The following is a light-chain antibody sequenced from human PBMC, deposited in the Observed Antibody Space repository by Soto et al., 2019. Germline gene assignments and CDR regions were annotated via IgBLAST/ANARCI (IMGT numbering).Light chain of an antibody. J-gene: IGLJ1*01. Sequence: QSALTQPASVSGSPGQSITISCTGTSSDVGTYNYVSWYQQHPGKAPKLMIYEVNNRPSGVSDRFSGSKSGNKASLTISNLEAEDESDYYCGSYTSTDTPFVFGTGTKLTVL. CDR3: GSYTSTDTPFV. CDR2: EVN. CDR1: SSDVGTYNY. V-gene: IGLV2-14*01.